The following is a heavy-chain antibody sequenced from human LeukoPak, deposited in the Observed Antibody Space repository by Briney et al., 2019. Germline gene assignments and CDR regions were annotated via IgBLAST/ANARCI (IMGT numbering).Heavy chain of an antibody. CDR3: ASIAMGPFTIPDY. D-gene: IGHD3-9*01. CDR2: IIPIFGTA. Sequence: GASVKVSCKASGGTFSSYAISWVRQAPGQGLEWMGGIIPIFGTANYAQKFQGRVTITADKSTSTAYMELSSLRSEDTAVYYCASIAMGPFTIPDYWGQGTLVTVSS. J-gene: IGHJ4*02. V-gene: IGHV1-69*06. CDR1: GGTFSSYA.